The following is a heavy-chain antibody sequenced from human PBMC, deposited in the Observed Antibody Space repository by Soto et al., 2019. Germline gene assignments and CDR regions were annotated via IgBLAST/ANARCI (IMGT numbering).Heavy chain of an antibody. CDR3: ARGGSRYNWNLNGMDV. V-gene: IGHV1-18*04. D-gene: IGHD1-7*01. CDR2: ISAYNGNT. J-gene: IGHJ6*02. CDR1: GYTFSSYG. Sequence: ASVKVSCKXSGYTFSSYGTSRVRHESRKGLEWMGWISAYNGNTNYAQKLQGRVTMTTDTSTSTAYMELSGLRSEDTAVYYCARGGSRYNWNLNGMDVWGQGTTVTVSS.